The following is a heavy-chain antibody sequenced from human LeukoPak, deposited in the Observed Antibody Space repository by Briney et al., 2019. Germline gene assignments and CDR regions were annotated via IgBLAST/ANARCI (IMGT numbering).Heavy chain of an antibody. D-gene: IGHD5-18*01. CDR3: ARVSGAIVNSYYFDY. CDR2: IYHSGST. CDR1: GYSISSGYY. Sequence: PSETLSLTCTVSGYSISSGYYWGWIRQPPGKGLAGIGSIYHSGSTYYNPSLKSRVTISVDTSKNQFSLKLSSVTAADTAVYYCARVSGAIVNSYYFDYWGQGTLVTVSS. J-gene: IGHJ4*02. V-gene: IGHV4-38-2*02.